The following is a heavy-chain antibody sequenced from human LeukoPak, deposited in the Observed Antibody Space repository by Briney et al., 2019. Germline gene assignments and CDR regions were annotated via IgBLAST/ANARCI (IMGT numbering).Heavy chain of an antibody. V-gene: IGHV3-23*01. CDR1: GFTFSSYA. CDR3: AKGRASLDY. CDR2: INGSGGST. J-gene: IGHJ4*02. Sequence: GGSLRLSCAASGFTFSSYAMSWVSQAPGKGLEWVSTINGSGGSTYYADSVKGRFTISRDNSKNTLYLQMNSLRAEDTAVYYCAKGRASLDYWGQGTLVTVSS.